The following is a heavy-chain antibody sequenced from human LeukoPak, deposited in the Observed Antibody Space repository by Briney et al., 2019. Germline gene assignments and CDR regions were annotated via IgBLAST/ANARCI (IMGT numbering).Heavy chain of an antibody. D-gene: IGHD4-23*01. CDR1: GYTFTGYY. CDR2: ISAYNGNT. CDR3: ARVYGGNHFDY. V-gene: IGHV1-18*04. Sequence: GASVKVSCKASGYTFTGYYMHWVRQAPGQGLEWMGWISAYNGNTNYAQKLQGRVTMTTDTSTSTAYMELRSLRSDDTAVYYCARVYGGNHFDYWGQGTLVTVSS. J-gene: IGHJ4*02.